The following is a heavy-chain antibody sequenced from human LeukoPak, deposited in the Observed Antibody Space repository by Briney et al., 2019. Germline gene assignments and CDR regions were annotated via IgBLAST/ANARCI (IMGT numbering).Heavy chain of an antibody. J-gene: IGHJ4*02. CDR3: VKDQREAYRSGWSRDFDY. CDR1: GFTFSNYA. Sequence: GGSLRLSCAASGFTFSNYAMHWVRQDSGRGLAWVAVISHDGINTYYADSVKGRFTISRDNSKNTLYLQVNSLRVEDTAVYCCVKDQREAYRSGWSRDFDYWGQGTLVTVSS. CDR2: ISHDGINT. V-gene: IGHV3-30*18. D-gene: IGHD6-19*01.